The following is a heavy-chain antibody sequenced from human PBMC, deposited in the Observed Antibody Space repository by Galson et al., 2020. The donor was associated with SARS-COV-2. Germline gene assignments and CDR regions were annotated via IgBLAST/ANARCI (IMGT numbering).Heavy chain of an antibody. CDR1: GFTFNNFA. D-gene: IGHD2-21*01. Sequence: GESLKISCAASGFTFNNFAMTWVRQAPGKGLEWVSLISGSGRSAHYVESVKGRFTISRDNSKNMMYLQMSSLSAADTAIYYCARGLGENRLFLDSWGQGSLVTVSS. CDR2: ISGSGRSA. J-gene: IGHJ4*02. V-gene: IGHV3-23*01. CDR3: ARGLGENRLFLDS.